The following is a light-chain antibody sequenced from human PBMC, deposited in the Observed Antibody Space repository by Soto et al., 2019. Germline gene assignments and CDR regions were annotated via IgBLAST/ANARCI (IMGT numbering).Light chain of an antibody. CDR2: DVT. V-gene: IGLV2-11*01. J-gene: IGLJ1*01. CDR1: SSDVCGYNY. Sequence: QSSLTQPRSVSGSPVQSVTISCTGTSSDVCGYNYFSWYQQHPGKSPELMIYDVTKRHSGVPDRFSGSKSGNTASLTISGLQAEDEADYYCRSYVGTXTYSVGTGTKVXV. CDR3: RSYVGTXTYS.